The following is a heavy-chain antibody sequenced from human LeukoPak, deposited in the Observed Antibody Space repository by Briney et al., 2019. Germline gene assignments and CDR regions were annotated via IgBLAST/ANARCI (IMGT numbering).Heavy chain of an antibody. V-gene: IGHV4-39*01. Sequence: SETLSLTCSVSGDSIRSNSFFWGWIRQPPGMGLEWIASISYNGVTYYNPFLSSRATVSVDTSKNQFSVRLISVTAADTAVYYCARRPGHTWDMGSWFDPWGPGTLVTVSS. J-gene: IGHJ5*02. CDR2: ISYNGVT. CDR3: ARRPGHTWDMGSWFDP. CDR1: GDSIRSNSFF. D-gene: IGHD1-26*01.